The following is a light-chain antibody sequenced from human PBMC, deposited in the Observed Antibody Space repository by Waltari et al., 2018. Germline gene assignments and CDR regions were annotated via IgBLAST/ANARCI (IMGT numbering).Light chain of an antibody. CDR2: FGS. CDR3: MQGLQIPFT. V-gene: IGKV2-28*01. CDR1: ESLLHTNGYYY. J-gene: IGKJ2*01. Sequence: EIVMTQPPISPPVTPGEPATISRRSRESLLHTNGYYYLDWYLQRPGQSPQLLIYFGSNRASGVADRFSCSASGTDFTLQVSRVEAEDVGVYFCMQGLQIPFTFGQGTRLQI.